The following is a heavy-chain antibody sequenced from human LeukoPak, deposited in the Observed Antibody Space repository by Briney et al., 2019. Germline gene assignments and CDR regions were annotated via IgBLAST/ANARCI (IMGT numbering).Heavy chain of an antibody. V-gene: IGHV3-21*01. Sequence: GGSLRLSCAASGFTFSTYRMNWVRQAPGKGLEWVSSISSSSSYMYYADSLKGRFTISRDNAKNSLYLQMDSLRAEDTAVYYCARFAYCGGDCYYFDYWGQGTLVTVSS. CDR2: ISSSSSYM. CDR1: GFTFSTYR. CDR3: ARFAYCGGDCYYFDY. J-gene: IGHJ4*02. D-gene: IGHD2-21*01.